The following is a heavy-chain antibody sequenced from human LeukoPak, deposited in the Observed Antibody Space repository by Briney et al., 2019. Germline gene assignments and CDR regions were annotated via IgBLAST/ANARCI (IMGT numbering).Heavy chain of an antibody. J-gene: IGHJ6*02. CDR3: ARGHYGLDV. CDR2: MLSSGDFI. CDR1: GFTFSDHY. V-gene: IGHV3-11*01. Sequence: GGSLRLSCAASGFTFSDHYVSWIRQAPGKGLEWVSYMLSSGDFIYYADSVKGRFTISRDNTQNSAYLQMDSLRDDDTAVYYCARGHYGLDVWGQGTTVTVSS.